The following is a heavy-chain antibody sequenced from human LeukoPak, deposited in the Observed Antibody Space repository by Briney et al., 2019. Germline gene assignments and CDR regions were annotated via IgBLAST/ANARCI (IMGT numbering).Heavy chain of an antibody. V-gene: IGHV4-34*01. CDR1: GGSFSGYY. Sequence: SETLSLTCDVYGGSFSGYYWSWIRQPPGKGLEWIGEINHSGSTNYNPSLKSRVTISVDTSKNQFSLKLSSVTAADTAVYYCARGRATRRYYYDSSGYYSNWFDPWGQGTLVTVSS. D-gene: IGHD3-22*01. CDR2: INHSGST. CDR3: ARGRATRRYYYDSSGYYSNWFDP. J-gene: IGHJ5*02.